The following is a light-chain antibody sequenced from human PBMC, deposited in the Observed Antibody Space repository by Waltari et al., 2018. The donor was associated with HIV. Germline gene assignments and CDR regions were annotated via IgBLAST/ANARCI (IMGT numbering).Light chain of an antibody. J-gene: IGKJ4*01. CDR1: QGISTS. CDR2: AAS. Sequence: VQLTQSPSSLSASVGDRVVLTCRASQGISTSLAWYQQKSGKAPKVLISAASSLQSGVPSRFSGSGSGTDFTLSISSLQPDDFATYYCQQFSSYPLTFGGGTKVDI. CDR3: QQFSSYPLT. V-gene: IGKV1-13*02.